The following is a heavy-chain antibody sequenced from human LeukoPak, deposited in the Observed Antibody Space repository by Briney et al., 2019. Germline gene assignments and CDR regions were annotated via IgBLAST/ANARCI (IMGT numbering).Heavy chain of an antibody. CDR1: GGSVSSGSYY. J-gene: IGHJ4*02. Sequence: SETLSLTCTVSGGSVSSGSYYWSWIRQPPGKGLEWIGYIYYSGSTNYNPSLKSRVTISVDTSKNQFSLELSSVTAADMAVYYCASSYAHPLDYWGQGTLVTVSS. CDR2: IYYSGST. D-gene: IGHD2-2*01. V-gene: IGHV4-61*01. CDR3: ASSYAHPLDY.